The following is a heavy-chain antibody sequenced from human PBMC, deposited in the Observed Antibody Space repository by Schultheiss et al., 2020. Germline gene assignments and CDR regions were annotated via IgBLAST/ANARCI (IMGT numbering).Heavy chain of an antibody. CDR1: GGSISSYY. CDR2: IYYSGST. D-gene: IGHD6-19*01. Sequence: SETLSLTCTVSGGSISSYYWSWIRQPPGKGLEWIGYIYYSGSTNYNPSLKSRVTISVDTSKNQFSLKLSSVTAADTAVYYCARGYSSGWYVVDYWGQGTLVTGSS. J-gene: IGHJ4*02. CDR3: ARGYSSGWYVVDY. V-gene: IGHV4-59*01.